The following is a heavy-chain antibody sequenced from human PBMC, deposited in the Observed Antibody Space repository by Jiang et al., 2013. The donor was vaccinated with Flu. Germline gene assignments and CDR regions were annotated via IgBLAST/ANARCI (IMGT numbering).Heavy chain of an antibody. CDR3: AREGFGYSSGWYDPGASQNYYGMDV. D-gene: IGHD6-19*01. J-gene: IGHJ6*02. V-gene: IGHV1-46*01. CDR1: GYTFTSYY. Sequence: SGAEVKKPGASVKVSCKASGYTFTSYYMHWVRQAPGQGLEWMGIINPSGGSTSYAQKFQGRVTMTRDTSTSTVYMELSSLRSEDTAVYYCAREGFGYSSGWYDPGASQNYYGMDVWGQGTTVTVSS. CDR2: INPSGGST.